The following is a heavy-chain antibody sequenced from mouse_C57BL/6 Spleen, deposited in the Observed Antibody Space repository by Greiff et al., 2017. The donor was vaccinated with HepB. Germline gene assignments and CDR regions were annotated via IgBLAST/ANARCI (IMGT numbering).Heavy chain of an antibody. Sequence: EVQLQQSGPELVKPGASVKMSCKASGYTFTDYNMHWVKQSHGKSLEWIGYINPNNGGTSYNQKFKGKATLTVNKSSSTAYMEPRSLTSEDSAVYYCARYGYDEAWFAYWGQGTLVTVSA. CDR3: ARYGYDEAWFAY. J-gene: IGHJ3*01. CDR1: GYTFTDYN. CDR2: INPNNGGT. D-gene: IGHD2-2*01. V-gene: IGHV1-22*01.